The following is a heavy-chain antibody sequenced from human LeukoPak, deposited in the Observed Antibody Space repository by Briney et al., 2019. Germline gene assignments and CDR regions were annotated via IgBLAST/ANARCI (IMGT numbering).Heavy chain of an antibody. CDR2: ISGSGDVT. CDR1: GFTFSSYE. V-gene: IGHV3-23*01. CDR3: AKAPYSSGWSNWLDP. J-gene: IGHJ5*02. Sequence: PGGSLRLSCAASGFTFSSYEMNWVRQAPGKGLEWVSIISGSGDVTYYADSVKGRFTVSRDNSKNTLYLQMNSLRAEDTAVYYCAKAPYSSGWSNWLDPWGQGTLVTVSS. D-gene: IGHD6-19*01.